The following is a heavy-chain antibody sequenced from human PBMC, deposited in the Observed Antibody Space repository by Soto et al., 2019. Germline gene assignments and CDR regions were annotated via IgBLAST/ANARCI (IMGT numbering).Heavy chain of an antibody. CDR2: FDPEDGET. CDR3: ATSIAADYYYYYMDV. Sequence: ASVKVSCKVSGYTLTELSMHWVRQAPGKGLEWMGGFDPEDGETIYAQKFQGRVTMTEDTSTDTAYMELSSLRSEDTAVYYRATSIAADYYYYYMDVWGKGTTVTVSS. J-gene: IGHJ6*03. D-gene: IGHD6-6*01. CDR1: GYTLTELS. V-gene: IGHV1-24*01.